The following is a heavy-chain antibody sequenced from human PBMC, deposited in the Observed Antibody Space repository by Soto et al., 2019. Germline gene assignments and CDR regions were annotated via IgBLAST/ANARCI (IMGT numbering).Heavy chain of an antibody. CDR1: GYIFTAYS. V-gene: IGHV1-46*01. D-gene: IGHD2-15*01. CDR3: AREENCSDGVCYSEYFQR. J-gene: IGHJ1*01. Sequence: QVQLVQSGAEVKKPGASVKVSCKASGYIFTAYSMHWVRQAPGQGLEWMGVVNPSGGSTNYAQRFQGRITMTRDTSTSTVYMDLKLLTSEDTAVYYCAREENCSDGVCYSEYFQRWGQGTLVTVSS. CDR2: VNPSGGST.